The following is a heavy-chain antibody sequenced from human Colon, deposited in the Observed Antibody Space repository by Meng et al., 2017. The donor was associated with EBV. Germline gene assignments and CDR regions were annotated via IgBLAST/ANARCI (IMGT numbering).Heavy chain of an antibody. J-gene: IGHJ4*02. V-gene: IGHV4-4*02. Sequence: QVQLQESGPGWVKPSGTLSLTCAVSGDSISNNWWSWVRQPPGKGLEWIGEIYHSGTTNYNPSLRSRVTISVDKSKNQFSLQLTSVTAADTAVYYCARNGDYNPGLYWGQGTLVTVSS. D-gene: IGHD4-17*01. CDR2: IYHSGTT. CDR3: ARNGDYNPGLY. CDR1: GDSISNNW.